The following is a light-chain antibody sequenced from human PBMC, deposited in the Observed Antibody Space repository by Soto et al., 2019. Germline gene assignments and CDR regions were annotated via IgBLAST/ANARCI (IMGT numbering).Light chain of an antibody. J-gene: IGLJ2*01. CDR3: AAWDDSLSGVV. CDR1: SSNIGSHY. Sequence: QSVLTQPPSASGTPGQRVTISCSGSSSNIGSHYVHWYQQLPGTAPKLLIYSNNQRPSGVPDRFSGSKSGASASLAISGLRSEDGADYYCAAWDDSLSGVVFGGGTKLTVL. CDR2: SNN. V-gene: IGLV1-47*01.